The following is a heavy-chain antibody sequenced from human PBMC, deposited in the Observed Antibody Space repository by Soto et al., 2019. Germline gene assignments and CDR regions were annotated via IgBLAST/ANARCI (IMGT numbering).Heavy chain of an antibody. CDR1: GCSISSYY. J-gene: IGHJ5*02. D-gene: IGHD4-4*01. CDR2: IYYSGST. Sequence: SETLSLTCTVSGCSISSYYLSWIRQPPGKGLEWIGYIYYSGSTNYNPSLKSRVTISVDTSKNQFSLKLSSVTAADTAVYYCAREVGYSNYYNWFDPWGQGTLVTVSS. V-gene: IGHV4-59*01. CDR3: AREVGYSNYYNWFDP.